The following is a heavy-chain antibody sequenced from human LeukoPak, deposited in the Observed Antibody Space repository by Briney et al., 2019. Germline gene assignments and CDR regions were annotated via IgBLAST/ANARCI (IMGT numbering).Heavy chain of an antibody. J-gene: IGHJ4*02. CDR2: VDHTGST. V-gene: IGHV4-59*01. CDR3: ARVGVVVTATNFDY. CDR1: DDSITMYY. D-gene: IGHD2-21*02. Sequence: PSETLSLTCSVSDDSITMYYWTWIRQPPGKGLEWIGHVDHTGSTNFNPSLNGRVSISRDTTKNLFSLRLRSVTAADTAVYYCARVGVVVTATNFDYWGQGTLVTVSS.